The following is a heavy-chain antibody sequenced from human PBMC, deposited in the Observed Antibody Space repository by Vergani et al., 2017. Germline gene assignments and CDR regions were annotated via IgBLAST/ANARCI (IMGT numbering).Heavy chain of an antibody. Sequence: QVQLQESGPGLVKPSQTLSLTCTVSGGSISSGGYYWSWIRQHPGKGLEWIGYIYYRGSTYYNPSLKRRVTISVDTSKNQFSLKLCSVTAADTAVYYCARDGASSSWSAFDYWGQGTLVTVSS. J-gene: IGHJ4*02. CDR2: IYYRGST. CDR1: GGSISSGGYY. D-gene: IGHD6-13*01. V-gene: IGHV4-31*03. CDR3: ARDGASSSWSAFDY.